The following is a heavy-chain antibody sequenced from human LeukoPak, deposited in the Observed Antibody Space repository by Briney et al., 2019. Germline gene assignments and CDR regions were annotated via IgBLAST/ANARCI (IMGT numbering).Heavy chain of an antibody. J-gene: IGHJ4*02. CDR2: IYYSGST. V-gene: IGHV4-30-4*01. Sequence: PSETLSLTCTVSGRSISSGDYYWSWIRQPPGKGLEWIGYIYYSGSTYYNPSLKSRVTISVDTFKNQFSLKLSSVTAADTAVYYCARDGSDYYGSGSYSAYWGQGTLVTVSS. CDR1: GRSISSGDYY. D-gene: IGHD3-10*01. CDR3: ARDGSDYYGSGSYSAY.